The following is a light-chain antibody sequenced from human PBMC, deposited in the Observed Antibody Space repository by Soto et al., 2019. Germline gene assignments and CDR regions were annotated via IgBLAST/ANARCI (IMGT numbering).Light chain of an antibody. CDR3: QQYYRTHHT. CDR2: LAS. V-gene: IGKV4-1*01. CDR1: QSVLYSSNNKNY. Sequence: DIVMTQSPDSLAVSLGERATINCKSSQSVLYSSNNKNYLAWYQQKPGQPPTLLIYLASTRESGVPDRFSGSGSGTDFTLTIRSLQAEDVAVYYCQQYYRTHHTFGQGTKLEIK. J-gene: IGKJ2*01.